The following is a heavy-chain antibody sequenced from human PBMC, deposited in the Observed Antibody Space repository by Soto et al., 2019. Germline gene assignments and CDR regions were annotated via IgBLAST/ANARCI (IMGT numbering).Heavy chain of an antibody. CDR3: ARDNDRLQLGGNYYYMLDV. V-gene: IGHV1-69*12. Sequence: QVQLVQSGAEMKAPGSSVKVSCKTSGGTFSSSAISWLRQAPGQGLEWMGGIIPLFRTPDYAQKFQGRVTIAADESTSTAYMELSSLRSEDTAVYYCARDNDRLQLGGNYYYMLDVWGQGTTITVSS. CDR2: IIPLFRTP. D-gene: IGHD4-4*01. J-gene: IGHJ6*02. CDR1: GGTFSSSA.